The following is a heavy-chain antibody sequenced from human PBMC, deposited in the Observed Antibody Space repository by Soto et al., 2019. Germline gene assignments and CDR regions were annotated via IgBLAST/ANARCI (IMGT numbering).Heavy chain of an antibody. D-gene: IGHD3-10*01. V-gene: IGHV4-4*02. CDR2: IYHSGST. Sequence: SETLSLTCAVSGGSISSSNWWSWVRQAPGKGLEWIGDIYHSGSTNYNPSLKSRVTMSVDTSKNQFFLQLSSVTAADTAVYFCTRDLNRVFDFWGLGKLVTVSS. J-gene: IGHJ4*02. CDR1: GGSISSSNW. CDR3: TRDLNRVFDF.